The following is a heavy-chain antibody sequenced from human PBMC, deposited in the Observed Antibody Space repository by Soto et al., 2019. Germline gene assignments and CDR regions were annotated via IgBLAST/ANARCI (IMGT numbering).Heavy chain of an antibody. CDR2: IKQDGSEK. Sequence: EVQLVESGGGLVQPGGSLRLSCAASGFTFSSYWMSWVRQAPGKGLEWVANIKQDGSEKYYMDSVKGRFTISRDNTKNSLYLHMNSLRAEDTAVYYCAREELGFSSGWYYFEYWGQGTLFTVSS. CDR3: AREELGFSSGWYYFEY. V-gene: IGHV3-7*05. CDR1: GFTFSSYW. J-gene: IGHJ4*02. D-gene: IGHD6-19*01.